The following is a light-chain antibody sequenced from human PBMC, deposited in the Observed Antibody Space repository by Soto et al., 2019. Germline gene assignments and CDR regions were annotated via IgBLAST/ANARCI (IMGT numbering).Light chain of an antibody. J-gene: IGKJ2*02. CDR3: QQYNDWPLWT. V-gene: IGKV3-15*01. CDR1: QSVSTN. CDR2: GAS. Sequence: EIVLTQSPATLSVSPGERVTLSCRASQSVSTNLAWYQQKPGQAPRLLIYGASTRATGIPARFRGSGSGTEFNLTISSLQSEDFAVYYCQQYNDWPLWTFGQGTKLEIK.